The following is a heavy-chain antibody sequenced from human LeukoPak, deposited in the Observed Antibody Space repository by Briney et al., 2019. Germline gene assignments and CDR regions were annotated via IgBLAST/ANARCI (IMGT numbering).Heavy chain of an antibody. CDR3: ARDRDDIVVVPAAIPDYYYYMDV. V-gene: IGHV3-23*01. CDR1: GFTFSSYA. J-gene: IGHJ6*03. D-gene: IGHD2-2*02. Sequence: GGSLRLSCAASGFTFSSYAMSWVRQAPGKGLEWVSAISGSGGSTYYADSVKGRFTISRDNAKNSLYLQMNSLRAEDTAVYYCARDRDDIVVVPAAIPDYYYYMDVWGKGTTVTVSS. CDR2: ISGSGGST.